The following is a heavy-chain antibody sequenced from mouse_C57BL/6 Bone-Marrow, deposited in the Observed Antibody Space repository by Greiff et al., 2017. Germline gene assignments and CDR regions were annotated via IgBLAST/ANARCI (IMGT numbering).Heavy chain of an antibody. CDR2: ISGGGGNT. V-gene: IGHV5-9*01. Sequence: DVMLVESGGGLVKPGGSLKLSCAASGFTFSSYTMSWVRQTPEKRLEWVATISGGGGNTYYPDSVKGRFTISRDNAKNTLYLQMSSLRSEDTALYYCARQGVVAHFDVWGTGTTVTVSS. D-gene: IGHD1-1*01. CDR3: ARQGVVAHFDV. CDR1: GFTFSSYT. J-gene: IGHJ1*03.